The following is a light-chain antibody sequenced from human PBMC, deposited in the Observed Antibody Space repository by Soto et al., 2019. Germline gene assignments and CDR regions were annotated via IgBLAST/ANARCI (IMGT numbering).Light chain of an antibody. CDR3: QQYGSSPFT. V-gene: IGKV3-20*01. J-gene: IGKJ2*01. Sequence: EIVLTQSPGTLSLSPGQRATLSCRASQTIGNNYLVWYQQKPGVTPRLLVYALSRRATGTPDRFSGSGSGTDFSLTISRLEPEDSAVYYCQQYGSSPFTFGQGTKLEI. CDR1: QTIGNNY. CDR2: ALS.